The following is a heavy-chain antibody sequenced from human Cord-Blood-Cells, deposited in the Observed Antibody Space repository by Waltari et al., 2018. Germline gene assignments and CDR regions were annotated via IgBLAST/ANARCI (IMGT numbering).Heavy chain of an antibody. D-gene: IGHD3-10*01. Sequence: HLHLQDSGAGLVKPSETLSLTCTVPGRSISSISYSWGCICHPPGKGLVWIGSSYYSGSTYYNPSLKSRVSISVDASKNQFSLKLSSVTAADTAVYYCARPIYGSVFPFDYWGQGTLVTVSS. CDR1: GRSISSISYS. CDR2: SYYSGST. CDR3: ARPIYGSVFPFDY. J-gene: IGHJ4*02. V-gene: IGHV4-39*01.